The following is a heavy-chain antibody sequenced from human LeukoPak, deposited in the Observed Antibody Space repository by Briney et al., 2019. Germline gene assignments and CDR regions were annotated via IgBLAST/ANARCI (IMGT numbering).Heavy chain of an antibody. D-gene: IGHD2-2*01. CDR2: ISSSSSYI. Sequence: GGSLRLSCAASGFTFSSYSMNWVRQAPGKGLEWVSSISSSSSYIYYADSVKGRFTISRDNAKNSLYLQMNSLRAEDTAVYYCARETARCSSTSCSYYYYYYMDVWGKGTTVTVSS. CDR3: ARETARCSSTSCSYYYYYYMDV. V-gene: IGHV3-21*01. J-gene: IGHJ6*03. CDR1: GFTFSSYS.